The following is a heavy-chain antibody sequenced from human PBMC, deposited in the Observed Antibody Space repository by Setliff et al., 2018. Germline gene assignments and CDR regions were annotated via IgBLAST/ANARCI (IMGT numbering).Heavy chain of an antibody. Sequence: ASVKVSCKASGDTSTTYAIHWVRQAPGQGLEWMGRINAGNGNIRYSQNFQGRVTITRDTSASTAYMELSSLTSEDTAIYYCARGDVYSGSYYHFDYWGQGTLVTVSS. CDR3: ARGDVYSGSYYHFDY. D-gene: IGHD1-26*01. V-gene: IGHV1-3*01. CDR2: INAGNGNI. J-gene: IGHJ4*02. CDR1: GDTSTTYA.